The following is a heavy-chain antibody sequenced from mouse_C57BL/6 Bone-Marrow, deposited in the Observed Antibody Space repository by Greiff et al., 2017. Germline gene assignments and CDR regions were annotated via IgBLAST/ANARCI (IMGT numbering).Heavy chain of an antibody. V-gene: IGHV1-82*01. CDR1: GYAFSSSW. J-gene: IGHJ4*01. CDR2: IYPGDGDT. Sequence: QVQLQQSGPELVKPGASVKISCKASGYAFSSSWMNWVKQRPGKGLEWIGRIYPGDGDTNYNGKFKGKATLTADKSSSTAYMQLSSLTSEDSAVYFCAREGYTTAYAMDYWGQETSVTVSS. CDR3: AREGYTTAYAMDY. D-gene: IGHD1-2*01.